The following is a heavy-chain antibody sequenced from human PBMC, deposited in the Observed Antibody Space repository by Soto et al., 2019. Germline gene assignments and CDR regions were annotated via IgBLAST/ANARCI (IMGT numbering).Heavy chain of an antibody. Sequence: SETLSLTCFVSGGPISSNNYYWGWIRQPPGKGLEWIGSMSYSRSTYYNPSLKSRVTISVDTSKNQFSLKLTSVTAADTAVYYCASLLRPTNWGRGHLAYCGQGSLVPVSS. V-gene: IGHV4-39*01. J-gene: IGHJ1*01. D-gene: IGHD7-27*01. CDR3: ASLLRPTNWGRGHLAY. CDR2: MSYSRST. CDR1: GGPISSNNYY.